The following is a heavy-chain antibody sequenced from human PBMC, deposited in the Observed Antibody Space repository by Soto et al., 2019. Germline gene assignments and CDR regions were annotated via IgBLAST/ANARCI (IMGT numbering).Heavy chain of an antibody. D-gene: IGHD3-16*01. CDR3: ARWGNY. CDR2: INRSGGT. Sequence: QVQLQQWGAGLLKPSETLSLTCAVSGGSFSGYFWGWIRQPPGKGLEWIGEINRSGGTNYNPSLKSRATISVDTSKNHFSLKLSSVTAADTAVYYCARWGNYWGQGIVVTVSS. J-gene: IGHJ4*02. V-gene: IGHV4-34*01. CDR1: GGSFSGYF.